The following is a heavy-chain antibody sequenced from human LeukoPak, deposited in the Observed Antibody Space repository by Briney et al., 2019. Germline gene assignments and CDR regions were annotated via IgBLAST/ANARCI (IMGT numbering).Heavy chain of an antibody. CDR3: ARDHRGIDP. J-gene: IGHJ5*02. Sequence: SETLSLTCTVSGGSISSYYWSWIRQPPGKGLEWIGYIYYSGSTNYNPSLKSRVTISVDTSKNQFPLKLSSVTAADTAVYYCARDHRGIDPWGQGTLVTVSS. CDR2: IYYSGST. V-gene: IGHV4-59*01. CDR1: GGSISSYY.